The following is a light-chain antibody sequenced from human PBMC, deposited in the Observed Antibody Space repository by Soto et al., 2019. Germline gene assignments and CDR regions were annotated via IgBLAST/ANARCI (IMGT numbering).Light chain of an antibody. CDR1: SSDVGAYKY. CDR3: SSYTSSSTPVV. V-gene: IGLV2-14*01. CDR2: EVS. Sequence: QSALTQPASVSGSPGQSITISCTGTSSDVGAYKYVSWYQQDPGKAPKLIIYEVSNRPSGVSNRFSGSKSGNTASLTISGLQAEDEADYYCSSYTSSSTPVVFGGGTKVTVL. J-gene: IGLJ2*01.